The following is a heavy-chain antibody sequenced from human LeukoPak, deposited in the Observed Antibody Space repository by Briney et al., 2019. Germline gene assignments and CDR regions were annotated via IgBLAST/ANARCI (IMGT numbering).Heavy chain of an antibody. V-gene: IGHV4-34*01. CDR2: INHSGST. D-gene: IGHD3-22*01. CDR3: ARWRYYYDSSGYSDY. CDR1: GGSFSGYY. Sequence: SETLSLTCAVCGGSFSGYYWSWIRQPPGKGLEWIGEINHSGSTNYNPSLKSRVTISVDTSKNQFSLKLSSVTAADTAVYYCARWRYYYDSSGYSDYWGQGTLVTVSS. J-gene: IGHJ4*02.